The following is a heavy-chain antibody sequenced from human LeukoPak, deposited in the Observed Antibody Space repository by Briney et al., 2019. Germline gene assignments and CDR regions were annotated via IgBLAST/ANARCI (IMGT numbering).Heavy chain of an antibody. CDR2: ISSSSSYT. CDR3: ARAVDTAMVF. V-gene: IGHV3-21*01. J-gene: IGHJ4*02. Sequence: GGSLRLSCAASGFTFSSYSTNWVRQAPGKGLEWVSSISSSSSYTYYADSVKGRFTISRDNAKNSLYLQMNSLRAEDTAVYYCARAVDTAMVFRGQGTLVTVSS. D-gene: IGHD5-18*01. CDR1: GFTFSSYS.